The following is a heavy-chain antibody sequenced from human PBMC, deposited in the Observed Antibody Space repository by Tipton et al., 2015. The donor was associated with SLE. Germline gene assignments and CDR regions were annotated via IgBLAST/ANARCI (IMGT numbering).Heavy chain of an antibody. D-gene: IGHD3-22*01. CDR2: IYYSGST. J-gene: IGHJ6*02. Sequence: TLSLTCTVSGGSISSYYWSWIRQPPGKGLEWIGYIYYSGSTNYNPSLKSRVTISVDTSKNQFSLKLSSVTAADTAVYYCARDPSTRVDSSGYPYYYYGMDVWDQGP. V-gene: IGHV4-59*01. CDR1: GGSISSYY. CDR3: ARDPSTRVDSSGYPYYYYGMDV.